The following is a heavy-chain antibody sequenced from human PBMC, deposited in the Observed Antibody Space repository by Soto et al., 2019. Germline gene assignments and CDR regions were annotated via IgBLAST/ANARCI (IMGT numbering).Heavy chain of an antibody. CDR1: GFTFDDYT. CDR2: ISWDGGST. J-gene: IGHJ6*02. V-gene: IGHV3-43*01. CDR3: AKDYRDCGGDCREGALGGPGMDV. D-gene: IGHD2-21*02. Sequence: QSGGSLRLSCAASGFTFDDYTMHWVRQAPGKGLEWVSLISWDGGSTYYADSVKGRFTISRDNSKNSLYLQMNSLRTEDTALYYCAKDYRDCGGDCREGALGGPGMDVWGQGTTVTVSS.